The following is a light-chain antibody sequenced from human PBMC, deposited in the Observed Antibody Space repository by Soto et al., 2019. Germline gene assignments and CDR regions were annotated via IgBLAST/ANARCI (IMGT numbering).Light chain of an antibody. CDR2: SIS. CDR1: QGVMNS. CDR3: QQYNIYSEA. V-gene: IGKV1-9*01. J-gene: IGKJ1*01. Sequence: IQMTQSPSILSASVGDRVTITCRTSQGVMNSFAWYQQKSGKAPSLLIYSISSLKSGVPSRFSRSGSGTEFTLTICSLQPDDFATYYCQQYNIYSEAFGQGTKVELK.